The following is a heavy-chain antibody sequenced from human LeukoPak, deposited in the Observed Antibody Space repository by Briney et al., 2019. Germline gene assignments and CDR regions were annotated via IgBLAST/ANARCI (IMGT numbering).Heavy chain of an antibody. J-gene: IGHJ4*02. CDR1: GGTFSSYA. D-gene: IGHD3-3*01. CDR2: IIPIFGTA. CDR3: ARSQGFLEWLLYLLDY. V-gene: IGHV1-69*05. Sequence: ASVKVSCKASGGTFSSYAISWVRQAPGQGLERMGGIIPIFGTANYAQKFQGRVTITTDESTSTAYMELSSLRSEDTAVYYCARSQGFLEWLLYLLDYWGQGTLVTVSS.